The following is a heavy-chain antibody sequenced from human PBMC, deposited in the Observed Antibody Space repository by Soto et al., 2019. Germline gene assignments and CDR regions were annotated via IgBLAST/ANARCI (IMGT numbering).Heavy chain of an antibody. V-gene: IGHV4-34*01. CDR1: VGSFSGYY. J-gene: IGHJ6*01. D-gene: IGHD6-6*01. CDR2: INHSGST. Sequence: SETLSLTCAFYVGSFSGYYWSCIRQPPGKWLEWIGEINHSGSTNYNPSLKSRVTISVDTSKNQFSLKLSSVTAADTAVYYCARGQARGIAARSYYGMEVWGQGTTVSVS. CDR3: ARGQARGIAARSYYGMEV.